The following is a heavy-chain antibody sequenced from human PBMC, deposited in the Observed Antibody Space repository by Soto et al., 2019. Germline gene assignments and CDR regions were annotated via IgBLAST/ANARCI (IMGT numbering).Heavy chain of an antibody. Sequence: ASVKVSCKASGYTFTSYDINWVRQATGQGLEWMGWMNPNSGNTGYAQKFQGRVTMTRNTSISTAYMELSSLRSEDTAVYYCARAAGLELRYDYWGQGTLVTVSS. D-gene: IGHD1-7*01. V-gene: IGHV1-8*01. J-gene: IGHJ4*02. CDR2: MNPNSGNT. CDR1: GYTFTSYD. CDR3: ARAAGLELRYDY.